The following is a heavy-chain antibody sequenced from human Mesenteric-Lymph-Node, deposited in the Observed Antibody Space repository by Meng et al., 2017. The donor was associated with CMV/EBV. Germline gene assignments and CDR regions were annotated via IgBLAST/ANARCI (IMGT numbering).Heavy chain of an antibody. CDR1: GYTFTEYY. J-gene: IGHJ6*02. V-gene: IGHV1-2*02. Sequence: ASVKVSCKASGYTFTEYYIHWVRQAPGQGLEWMGWINLNSGGTNYAQKFQGRVTMTRDTSISTAYMELSRLRSDDTAVYYCARVVYYYYYYGMDVWGQGTTVTVSS. CDR2: INLNSGGT. CDR3: ARVVYYYYYYGMDV.